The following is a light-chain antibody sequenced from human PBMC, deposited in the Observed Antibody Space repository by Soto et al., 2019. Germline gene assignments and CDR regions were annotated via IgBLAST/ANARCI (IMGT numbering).Light chain of an antibody. J-gene: IGKJ4*01. V-gene: IGKV1-33*01. CDR1: HDINNF. CDR2: AAS. Sequence: DIQVTQSPASLSASIGDRVTITCQASHDINNFLNWYQVKPGRAPKVMIYAASNLETGVPSRFSGRGSGTSFIFTISNLQPEDAATYYCQQYDTEPPLAFGGGTKVEIK. CDR3: QQYDTEPPLA.